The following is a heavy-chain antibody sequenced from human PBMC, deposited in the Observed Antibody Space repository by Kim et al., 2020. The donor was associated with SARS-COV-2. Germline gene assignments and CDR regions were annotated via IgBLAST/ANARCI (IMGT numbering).Heavy chain of an antibody. J-gene: IGHJ4*02. Sequence: SETLSLTCTVSGGSISSSSYYWGWIRQPPGKGLEWIGSIYYSGSTYYNPSLKSRVTISVDTSKNQYSLKLSPVTAADTAVYYCARGSSLCGWSFDYWGQGTLVTVSS. V-gene: IGHV4-39*07. D-gene: IGHD6-19*01. CDR1: GGSISSSSYY. CDR2: IYYSGST. CDR3: ARGSSLCGWSFDY.